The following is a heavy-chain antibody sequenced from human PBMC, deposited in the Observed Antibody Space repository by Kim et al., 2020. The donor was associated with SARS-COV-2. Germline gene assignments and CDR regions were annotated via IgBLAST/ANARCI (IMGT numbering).Heavy chain of an antibody. J-gene: IGHJ4*02. V-gene: IGHV4-4*07. CDR1: GGSINSYY. CDR3: ARREAGSNYFDY. D-gene: IGHD1-26*01. CDR2: VYANGRT. Sequence: SETLSLTCTVSGGSINSYYWSWIRQPAGEGLEWIGRVYANGRTGYNPSLKSRITMSMDTSENQVSLKLSAVTAADTAVYYCARREAGSNYFDYWGLGTLVTVSS.